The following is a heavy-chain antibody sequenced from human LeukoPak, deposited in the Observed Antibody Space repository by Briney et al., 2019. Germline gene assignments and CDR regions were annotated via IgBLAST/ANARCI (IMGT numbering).Heavy chain of an antibody. CDR1: GYTFSSNA. D-gene: IGHD3-22*01. CDR3: ARGYDSSGYFSD. V-gene: IGHV7-4-1*02. CDR2: IDTNTGNP. J-gene: IGHJ4*02. Sequence: ASVKVSCKASGYTFSSNAINWVRQAPGQGLEWIGWIDTNTGNPTYAQGFTGQFVFSLDTSVSTAYLQISSPKAEDTAEYFCARGYDSSGYFSDWGQGTLVTVSS.